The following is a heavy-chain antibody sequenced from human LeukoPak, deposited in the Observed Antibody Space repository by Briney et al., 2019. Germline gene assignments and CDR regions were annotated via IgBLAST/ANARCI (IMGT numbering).Heavy chain of an antibody. CDR1: DASISSYY. CDR2: IYVSGTS. J-gene: IGHJ4*02. CDR3: ARDDVDTPPFDY. V-gene: IGHV4-4*07. Sequence: RSETLSLTCTVSDASISSYYWSWIRQPAGKGLEWIGRIYVSGTSVYNPSLKSRVTMSVDTSKNQLSLRLKSVTAADTAVYYCARDDVDTPPFDYLGQGTLVTVSS. D-gene: IGHD5-18*01.